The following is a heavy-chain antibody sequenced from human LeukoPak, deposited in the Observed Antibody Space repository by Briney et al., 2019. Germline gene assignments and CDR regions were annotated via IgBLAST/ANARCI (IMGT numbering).Heavy chain of an antibody. V-gene: IGHV3-23*01. CDR3: ARGVSGWPYYLDF. CDR2: ITGSGGDS. Sequence: GGSLRLTCAASGFTFDSYTMVWVRQAPGSGLEWVSAITGSGGDSYHADSVKGRFTVSRDNSKNTLFLQINSLRVEDTALYYCARGVSGWPYYLDFWGQGTLVTVSS. J-gene: IGHJ4*02. D-gene: IGHD6-25*01. CDR1: GFTFDSYT.